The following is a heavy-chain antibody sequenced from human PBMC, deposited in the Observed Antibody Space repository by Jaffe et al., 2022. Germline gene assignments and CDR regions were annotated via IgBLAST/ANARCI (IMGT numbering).Heavy chain of an antibody. CDR2: ISGSGGST. CDR3: AKETYDYIWGSYLTYYFDY. CDR1: GFTFSSYA. Sequence: EVQLLESGGGLVQPGGSLRLSCAASGFTFSSYAMSWVRQAPGKGLEWVSAISGSGGSTYYADSVKGRFTISRDNSKNTLYLQMNSLRAEDTAVYYCAKETYDYIWGSYLTYYFDYWGQGTLVTVSS. V-gene: IGHV3-23*01. J-gene: IGHJ4*02. D-gene: IGHD3-16*02.